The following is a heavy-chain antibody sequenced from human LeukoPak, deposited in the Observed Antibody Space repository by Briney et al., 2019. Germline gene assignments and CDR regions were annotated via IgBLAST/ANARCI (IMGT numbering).Heavy chain of an antibody. V-gene: IGHV3-21*01. J-gene: IGHJ4*02. CDR3: ASGSGTLGHDY. CDR1: GFTFDDYG. CDR2: ISSSSRYI. Sequence: PGGSLRLSCAASGFTFDDYGMSWVRQAPGKGLEWVSSISSSSRYIYYADSVKGRFTISRDNAKKSLYLQMNSLRAEDTAVYYCASGSGTLGHDYWGQGTLVTVSS. D-gene: IGHD3-10*01.